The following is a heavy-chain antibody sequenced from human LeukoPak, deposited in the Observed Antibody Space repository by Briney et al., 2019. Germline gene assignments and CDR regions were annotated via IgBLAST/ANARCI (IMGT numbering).Heavy chain of an antibody. Sequence: GGSLRLSCAASGFTFDDYAMHWVRQAPGKGLEWVSGISWNSGCIGYPDSVKGRFTISRDNAKNSLYLQMNSLRAEDMAVYYCAKAGVTDSSGWYYFDYWGPGTLVTVSP. D-gene: IGHD6-19*01. CDR3: AKAGVTDSSGWYYFDY. CDR1: GFTFDDYA. J-gene: IGHJ4*02. CDR2: ISWNSGCI. V-gene: IGHV3-9*03.